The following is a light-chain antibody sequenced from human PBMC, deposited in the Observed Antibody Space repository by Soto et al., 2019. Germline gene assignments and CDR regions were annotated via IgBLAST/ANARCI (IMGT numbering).Light chain of an antibody. CDR1: QSVSNY. V-gene: IGKV3-11*01. CDR3: QQRSNWCLT. CDR2: DAS. Sequence: EDMLTQSPSTVSLSPGERATLSCRASQSVSNYLAWYQKKPGQAPRLLIYDASNRATGVPARFSGSGSGTDFTLTISSLEPEDFAVYFCQQRSNWCLTCGQGTRLEIK. J-gene: IGKJ5*01.